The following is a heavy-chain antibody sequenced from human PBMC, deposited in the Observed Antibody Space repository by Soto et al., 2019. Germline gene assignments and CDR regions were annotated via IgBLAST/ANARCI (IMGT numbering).Heavy chain of an antibody. J-gene: IGHJ4*02. V-gene: IGHV4-59*01. D-gene: IGHD4-17*01. CDR2: IYYSGST. CDR1: GDSISSYY. Sequence: SATLSLTCTVSGDSISSYYWSWIRQPPGKGLEWIGYIYYSGSTNYNPSLKSRVTISVDTSKNQFSLKLSSVTAADTAVYYCARRTADYADYCSPGPLVTVSS. CDR3: ARRTADYADY.